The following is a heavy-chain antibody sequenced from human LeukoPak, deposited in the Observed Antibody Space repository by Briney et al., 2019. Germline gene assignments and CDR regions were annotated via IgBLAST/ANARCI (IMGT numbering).Heavy chain of an antibody. CDR3: ARDGDGYNGWYFDL. CDR1: GGSISGGSYY. J-gene: IGHJ2*01. V-gene: IGHV4-61*02. Sequence: PSETLSLTCTVSGGSISGGSYYWSWIRQPAGKGLEWIGRIYTSGSTNYNPSLKSRVTISVDTSKNQFSLKLSSVTAADTAVYYCARDGDGYNGWYFDLWGRGTLVTVSS. CDR2: IYTSGST. D-gene: IGHD5-24*01.